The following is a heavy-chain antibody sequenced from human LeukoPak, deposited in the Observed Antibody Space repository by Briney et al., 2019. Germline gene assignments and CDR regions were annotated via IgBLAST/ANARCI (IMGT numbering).Heavy chain of an antibody. CDR2: ISYDGSNK. J-gene: IGHJ3*02. D-gene: IGHD5-12*01. CDR1: GFTFSSYA. Sequence: SGGSLRLSCAASGFTFSSYAMHWVRQAPGKGLEWVAVISYDGSNKYYADSVKGRFTISRDNSKNTLYLQMNSLRAEDTAVYYCAIGYGGYLSQSAFDIWGQGTLLTVSS. CDR3: AIGYGGYLSQSAFDI. V-gene: IGHV3-30-3*01.